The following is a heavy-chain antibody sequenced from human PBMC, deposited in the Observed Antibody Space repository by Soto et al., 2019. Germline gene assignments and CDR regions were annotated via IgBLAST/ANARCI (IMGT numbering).Heavy chain of an antibody. D-gene: IGHD2-21*02. CDR3: IQSRCGGDCLQSYASYYYYGMDV. Sequence: ESGPTLVNPTQTLTLTCTFSAFSLSTGGVGVGWIRRPPGKALEWLALIYWDDDKRYSPSLRSRLTITKDTSKNQVVLTMTNMDPVDTATYYCIQSRCGGDCLQSYASYYYYGMDVWGQGTTVTVSS. CDR2: IYWDDDK. J-gene: IGHJ6*02. CDR1: AFSLSTGGVG. V-gene: IGHV2-5*02.